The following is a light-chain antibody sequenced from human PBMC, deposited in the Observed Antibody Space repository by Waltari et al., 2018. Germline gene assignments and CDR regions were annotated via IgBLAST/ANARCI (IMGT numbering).Light chain of an antibody. Sequence: DIQMPQSPSSLSASVGDRVTTTCQASQDISNYLNWYQQKPGKAPKLLIYDASNLETGVPSRFSGSGSGTDFTFTISSLQPEDIATYYCQQYDNLPITFGPGTKVDIK. CDR1: QDISNY. V-gene: IGKV1-33*01. J-gene: IGKJ3*01. CDR2: DAS. CDR3: QQYDNLPIT.